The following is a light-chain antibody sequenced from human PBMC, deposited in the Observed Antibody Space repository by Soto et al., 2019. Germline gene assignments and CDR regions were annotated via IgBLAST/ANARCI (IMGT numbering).Light chain of an antibody. J-gene: IGLJ3*02. CDR3: ATWDDSLNGWV. CDR2: SNN. V-gene: IGLV1-44*01. Sequence: QSVLTQPPSASGTPGQRVTISCSGSSSNIGSNTVNWYQQLPGTAPKLLIYSNNQRPSGVPDRFSGSKSGTSVSLAISGLQSEDDAAYYCATWDDSLNGWVFGGGTKLTVL. CDR1: SSNIGSNT.